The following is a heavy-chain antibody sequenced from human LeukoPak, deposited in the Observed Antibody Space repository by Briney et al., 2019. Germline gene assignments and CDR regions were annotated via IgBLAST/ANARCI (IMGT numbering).Heavy chain of an antibody. CDR1: GGSISSYY. V-gene: IGHV4-59*01. J-gene: IGHJ6*02. D-gene: IGHD3-10*01. Sequence: TSETLSLTCTVSGGSISSYYWSWIRQPPGKGLEWIGYIYYSGSTNYNPSLKSRVTISVDTSKNQFSLKLSSVTAADTAWYYYAKESAVTMVRGVEYGMDVWGQGTTVTVSS. CDR3: AKESAVTMVRGVEYGMDV. CDR2: IYYSGST.